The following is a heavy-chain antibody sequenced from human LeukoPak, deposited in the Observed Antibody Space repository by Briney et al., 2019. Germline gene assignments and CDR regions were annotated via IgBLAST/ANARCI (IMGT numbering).Heavy chain of an antibody. V-gene: IGHV3-33*01. Sequence: GGSLRLSCAASGFTFSSYGMHWVRQAPGKGLEWVAVIGDDGSNKYYADSVKGRFTISEDNSKNTLYLQMTTLRAADTAVHYCARHVDPANHYYYYGMDVWGQGTTVTVPS. D-gene: IGHD2-2*01. J-gene: IGHJ6*02. CDR3: ARHVDPANHYYYYGMDV. CDR2: IGDDGSNK. CDR1: GFTFSSYG.